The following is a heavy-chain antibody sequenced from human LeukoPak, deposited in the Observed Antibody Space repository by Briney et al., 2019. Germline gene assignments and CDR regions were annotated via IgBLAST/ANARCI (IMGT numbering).Heavy chain of an antibody. Sequence: GGSLRLSCAASEFTFSTCAMNWVRQAPGKGLEWVSAISGSGGSTYYADSVKGRFTISRDNSKNTLYLQMNSLRAEDTAVYYCAKVAGYSYVGVYYFDYWGQGTLVTVSS. V-gene: IGHV3-23*01. CDR1: EFTFSTCA. CDR3: AKVAGYSYVGVYYFDY. D-gene: IGHD5-18*01. CDR2: ISGSGGST. J-gene: IGHJ4*02.